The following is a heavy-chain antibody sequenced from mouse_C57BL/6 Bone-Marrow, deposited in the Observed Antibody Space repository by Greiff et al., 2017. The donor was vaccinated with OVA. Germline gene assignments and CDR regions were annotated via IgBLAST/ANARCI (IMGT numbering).Heavy chain of an antibody. CDR2: ISSGSSTI. CDR3: ATNDYDWFAY. Sequence: EVKLVESGGGLVKPGGSLTLSCAASGFTFSDYGMHWVRQAPEKGLEWVAYISSGSSTIYYADTVKGRFTISRANAKNTLFLQMTSLRSEDTAMYYCATNDYDWFAYWGQGTLVTVSA. CDR1: GFTFSDYG. J-gene: IGHJ3*01. D-gene: IGHD2-4*01. V-gene: IGHV5-17*01.